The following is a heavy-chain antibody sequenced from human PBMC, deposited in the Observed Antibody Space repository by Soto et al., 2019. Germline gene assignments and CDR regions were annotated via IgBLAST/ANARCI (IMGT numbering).Heavy chain of an antibody. D-gene: IGHD6-13*01. CDR1: GFTFSSYG. CDR2: ISYDGSNK. Sequence: GGSLRLSCAASGFTFSSYGMHWVRQAPGKGLEWVAVISYDGSNKYYADSVKGRFTISRDNSKNTLYLQMNSLRAEDTAVYYCAKDVAGYSSSWHTEGFDYWGQGTLVTVSS. J-gene: IGHJ4*02. V-gene: IGHV3-30*18. CDR3: AKDVAGYSSSWHTEGFDY.